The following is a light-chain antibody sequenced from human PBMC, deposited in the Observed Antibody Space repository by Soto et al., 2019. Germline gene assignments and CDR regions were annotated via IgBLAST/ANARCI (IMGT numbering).Light chain of an antibody. CDR2: GTS. V-gene: IGKV3-20*01. CDR1: QSVTGR. Sequence: EIVLTQSPGTLSLSPGERATLSCRASQSVTGRLAWYQQKRGQAPRLLIYGTSTRATGIPDRFSGSGSGTDFTLTISRLEPEDFAVYYCQQYGSSGTFGQGTKVDIK. J-gene: IGKJ1*01. CDR3: QQYGSSGT.